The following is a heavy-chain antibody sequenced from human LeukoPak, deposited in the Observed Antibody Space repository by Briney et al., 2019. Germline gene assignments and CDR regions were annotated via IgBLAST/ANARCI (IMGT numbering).Heavy chain of an antibody. CDR1: GFTFSDYA. CDR3: AKVGWVGY. J-gene: IGHJ4*02. CDR2: ITGGGDVT. D-gene: IGHD6-19*01. V-gene: IGHV3-23*01. Sequence: GGSLRLSCAASGFTFSDYAVSWVRQAPGKGPEWVSAITGGGDVTSYSDSVKGRFTISRDNSKNTLYLQMDSLRVDDTALYYCAKVGWVGYWGQGTLVTVSS.